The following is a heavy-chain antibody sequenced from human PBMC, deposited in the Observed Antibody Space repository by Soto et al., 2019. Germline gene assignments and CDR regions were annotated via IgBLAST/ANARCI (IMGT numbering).Heavy chain of an antibody. Sequence: GSLRLSCAASGFTFSSYSMNWVRQAPGKGLEWVSSISSSSSYIYYADSVKGRFTISRDNAKNSLYLQMNSLRAEDTAVYYCTMDIVVVPAAPYYMDVWGKGTTVTVSS. V-gene: IGHV3-21*01. CDR1: GFTFSSYS. CDR2: ISSSSSYI. J-gene: IGHJ6*03. D-gene: IGHD2-2*03. CDR3: TMDIVVVPAAPYYMDV.